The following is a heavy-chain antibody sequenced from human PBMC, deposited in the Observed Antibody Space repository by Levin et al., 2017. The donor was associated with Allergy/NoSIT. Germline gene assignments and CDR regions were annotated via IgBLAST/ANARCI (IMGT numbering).Heavy chain of an antibody. V-gene: IGHV4-34*01. J-gene: IGHJ4*02. CDR1: SGSFSGSY. CDR3: ATSRANSYGDLGRFDY. D-gene: IGHD5-18*01. CDR2: INHSGST. Sequence: PGGSLRLSCAVYSGSFSGSYWSWIRQPPGKGLEWIGEINHSGSTNYNPSLKSRVTISVDTSKNQFSLKLSSVTAADTAVYFCATSRANSYGDLGRFDYWGQGTLVTVSS.